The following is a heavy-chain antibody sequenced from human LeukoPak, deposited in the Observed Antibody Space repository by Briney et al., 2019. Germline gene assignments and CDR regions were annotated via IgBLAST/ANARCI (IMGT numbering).Heavy chain of an antibody. CDR2: IRGDGRAT. CDR1: GFIFTDYW. V-gene: IGHV3-74*01. CDR3: TRVAQSGPTGWFDP. D-gene: IGHD1-1*01. J-gene: IGHJ5*02. Sequence: GGSLRLSCAASGFIFTDYWMHWVRQAPGKELVWVARIRGDGRATTYADSVKGRFTISRDNPGNVMYLQMDSLRAEDTAVYYCTRVAQSGPTGWFDPWGQGTLVTVSS.